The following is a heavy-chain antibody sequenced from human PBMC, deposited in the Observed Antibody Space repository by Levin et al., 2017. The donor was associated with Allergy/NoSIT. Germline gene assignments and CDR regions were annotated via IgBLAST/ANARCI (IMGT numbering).Heavy chain of an antibody. CDR2: MNPNSGNT. CDR1: GYTFTSYD. J-gene: IGHJ4*02. Sequence: GESLKISCKASGYTFTSYDINWVRQATGQGLEWMGWMNPNSGNTGYAQKFQGRVTMTRNTSISTAYMELSSLRSEDTAVYYCARGLSNVVPAAIFYWGQGTLVTVSS. D-gene: IGHD2-2*01. V-gene: IGHV1-8*01. CDR3: ARGLSNVVPAAIFY.